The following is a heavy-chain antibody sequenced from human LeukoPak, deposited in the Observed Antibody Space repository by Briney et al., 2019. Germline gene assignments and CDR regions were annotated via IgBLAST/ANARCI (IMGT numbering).Heavy chain of an antibody. CDR3: ARGRSRGYDFWSGWCFDY. V-gene: IGHV4-34*01. J-gene: IGHJ4*02. CDR2: INHNGST. D-gene: IGHD3-3*01. Sequence: SETLSLTCAVYGGSFSGYYWSWIRQPPGKGLEWIGEINHNGSTNYNPSLKSRVTISVDTSKNQFSLKLSSVTAADTAVYYCARGRSRGYDFWSGWCFDYWGQGTLVTVSS. CDR1: GGSFSGYY.